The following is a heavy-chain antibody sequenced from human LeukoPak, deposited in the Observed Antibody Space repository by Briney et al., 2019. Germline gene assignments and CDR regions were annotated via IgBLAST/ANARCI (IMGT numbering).Heavy chain of an antibody. J-gene: IGHJ4*02. V-gene: IGHV1-46*01. Sequence: ASVKVSCKASGYTFTRYFIHWVRQAPGRGLEWMGTINPSGGSTGYAQKFQGRVTMTRDTSTSTVYMELRSLRSEDTAVYYCAREGGGGIDIEPSFDYWGQGTLVTVSS. CDR1: GYTFTRYF. CDR2: INPSGGST. D-gene: IGHD2-15*01. CDR3: AREGGGGIDIEPSFDY.